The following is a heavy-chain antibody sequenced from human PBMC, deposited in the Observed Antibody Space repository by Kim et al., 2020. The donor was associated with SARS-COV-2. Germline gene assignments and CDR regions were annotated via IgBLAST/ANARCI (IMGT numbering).Heavy chain of an antibody. J-gene: IGHJ6*02. V-gene: IGHV3-30*07. CDR3: ARDGGGYSYYYAMDV. Sequence: SGKGRFTISRDTSKNTLYLQMNSLRAEDTAVYYCARDGGGYSYYYAMDVWGQGTTVAVSS. D-gene: IGHD3-22*01.